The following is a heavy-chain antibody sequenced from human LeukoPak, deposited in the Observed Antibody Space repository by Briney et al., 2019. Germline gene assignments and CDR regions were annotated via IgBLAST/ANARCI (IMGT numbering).Heavy chain of an antibody. CDR3: ARGKDIVVVPAAFDP. V-gene: IGHV3-11*04. CDR1: GFTFSDDY. D-gene: IGHD2-2*01. CDR2: ISSSGRTI. J-gene: IGHJ5*02. Sequence: GGSLRLSCAASGFTFSDDYMSWIRQAPGKGLEWVSYISSSGRTIYYADSVKGRFTISRDNAKNSLYLQMNSLRAEDTAVYYCARGKDIVVVPAAFDPWGQGTLVTVSS.